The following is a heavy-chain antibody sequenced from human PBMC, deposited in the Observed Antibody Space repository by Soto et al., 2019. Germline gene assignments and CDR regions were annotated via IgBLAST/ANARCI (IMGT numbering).Heavy chain of an antibody. CDR1: GGSISSGGYY. CDR2: IYYSGST. V-gene: IGHV4-31*03. Sequence: PSETLSLTCTVSGGSISSGGYYWSWIRQHPGKCLEWIGYIYYSGSTYYNPSLKSRVTISVDTSKNQFSLKLSSVTAADTAVYYCASSGYCSSTSCYEGWYYFDYWGQGTLVTVYS. D-gene: IGHD2-2*01. CDR3: ASSGYCSSTSCYEGWYYFDY. J-gene: IGHJ4*02.